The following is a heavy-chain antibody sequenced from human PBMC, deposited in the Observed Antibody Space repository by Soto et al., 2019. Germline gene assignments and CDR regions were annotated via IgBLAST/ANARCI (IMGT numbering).Heavy chain of an antibody. CDR3: ATWVDYGDFEGFDF. V-gene: IGHV1-2*04. Sequence: GASVKVSCKTSGYSFTDYKLHWVRQAPGQGLEWMGWVDPNGGGSNSAQKFQGSVTMTWDTSITTAYLDLTRLTTNDTATYFCATWVDYGDFEGFDFWGQGTSVPVSS. D-gene: IGHD4-17*01. CDR2: VDPNGGGS. J-gene: IGHJ4*02. CDR1: GYSFTDYK.